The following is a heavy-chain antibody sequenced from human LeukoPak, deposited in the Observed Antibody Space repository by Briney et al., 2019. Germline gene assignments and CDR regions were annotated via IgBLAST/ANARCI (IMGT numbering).Heavy chain of an antibody. D-gene: IGHD7-27*01. V-gene: IGHV4-59*01. CDR1: GGSISSYY. J-gene: IGHJ4*02. CDR2: IYYSGST. Sequence: SETPSLTCTVSGGSISSYYWSWIRQPPGKGLEWIGYIYYSGSTNYNPSLKSRVTISVDTSKNQFSLKLSSVTAADTAVYYCARFGGTGDLFDYWGQGTLVTVSS. CDR3: ARFGGTGDLFDY.